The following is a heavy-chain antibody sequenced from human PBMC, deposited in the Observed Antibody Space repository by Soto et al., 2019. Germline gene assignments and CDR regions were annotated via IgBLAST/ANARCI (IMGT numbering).Heavy chain of an antibody. J-gene: IGHJ4*02. CDR2: IYPGDSDT. Sequence: EVQLVQSGAEVKKPGESLKISCKGSGYSFTNYWIGWVRQMPGRRLEWMGIIYPGDSDTRYSPSFQGQVTVSADKSTSTAYLHCSSLKASDTAMYYCARNSLYDSGSDYWGQGTLVTVSS. D-gene: IGHD3-22*01. CDR1: GYSFTNYW. V-gene: IGHV5-51*03. CDR3: ARNSLYDSGSDY.